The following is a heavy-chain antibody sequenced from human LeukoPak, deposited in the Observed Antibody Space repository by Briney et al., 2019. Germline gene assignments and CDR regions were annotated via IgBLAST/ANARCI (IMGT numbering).Heavy chain of an antibody. V-gene: IGHV3-74*03. CDR3: AREGRVSGYDFDC. CDR1: GFTFSSYW. Sequence: GGSLRLSCAASGFTFSSYWMHWVRQAPGKGLVWVSRINSDGSSITYAGSVKGRFTISRDNAQNTLYLQMNSLRVEDTAVYYCAREGRVSGYDFDCWGQGTLVTVSS. J-gene: IGHJ4*02. D-gene: IGHD5-12*01. CDR2: INSDGSSI.